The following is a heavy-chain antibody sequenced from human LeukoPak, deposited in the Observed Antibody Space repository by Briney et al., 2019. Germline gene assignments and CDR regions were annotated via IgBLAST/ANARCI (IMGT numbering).Heavy chain of an antibody. Sequence: RRSPGNELKKVSYISSSGSTIYYADSVKGRFTISRDNAKNSLYLQMNSLRAEDTAVYYCAGYYYDSSGYSLGLSYWGQGTLVTVSS. J-gene: IGHJ4*02. CDR2: ISSSGSTI. V-gene: IGHV3-11*04. CDR3: AGYYYDSSGYSLGLSY. D-gene: IGHD3-22*01.